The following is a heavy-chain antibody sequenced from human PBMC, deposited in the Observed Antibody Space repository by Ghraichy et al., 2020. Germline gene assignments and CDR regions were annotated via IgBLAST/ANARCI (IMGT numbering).Heavy chain of an antibody. CDR3: ARWNYDGNNGYKRFDY. V-gene: IGHV4-59*01. D-gene: IGHD3-16*01. CDR2: IYYSGST. CDR1: GGSLRSYY. J-gene: IGHJ4*02. Sequence: SETLSLTCNVYGGSLRSYYWSWIRQPPGKGLEWIGTIYYSGSTNYSPSLKSRVTMSVDTSKNQFSLKLSSVGAADTALYYCARWNYDGNNGYKRFDYWGQGTLVTVSS.